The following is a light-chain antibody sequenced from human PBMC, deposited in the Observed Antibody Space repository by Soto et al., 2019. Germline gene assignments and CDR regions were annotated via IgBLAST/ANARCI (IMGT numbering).Light chain of an antibody. Sequence: EIVLTQSPGTLSLSPGERATLSCRTSQSVSSSYLAWYQQKPGQAPRLLIYDASSRATGIPDRFSGSGSGTAFTLTISSLAPEDFAVYYCQQYGTSPWTFGQGTKVEIK. CDR1: QSVSSSY. V-gene: IGKV3-20*01. CDR3: QQYGTSPWT. J-gene: IGKJ1*01. CDR2: DAS.